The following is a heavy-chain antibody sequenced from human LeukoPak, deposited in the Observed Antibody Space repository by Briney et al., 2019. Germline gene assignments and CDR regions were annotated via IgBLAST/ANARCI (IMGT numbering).Heavy chain of an antibody. V-gene: IGHV3-30*02. CDR3: VKDPPSPDPYTNYLLDY. D-gene: IGHD4-11*01. J-gene: IGHJ4*02. CDR2: IRHDGTND. Sequence: SGGSLRLSCAASGLRFSTYGMHWVRQAPGKGLEWVAYIRHDGTNDHYADSVKGRFTIYRDNPKDTLYLQMYSLRAEDTAIYFCVKDPPSPDPYTNYLLDYWGQGTLVTVSS. CDR1: GLRFSTYG.